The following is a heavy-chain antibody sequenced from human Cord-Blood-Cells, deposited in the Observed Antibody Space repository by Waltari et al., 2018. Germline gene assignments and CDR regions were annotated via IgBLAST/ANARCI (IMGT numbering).Heavy chain of an antibody. CDR1: GFTFSSYW. D-gene: IGHD6-13*01. CDR3: ARGRIAAAGSLFDY. CDR2: IKQDGSEK. Sequence: EVQLVESGGGLVQPGGSLRLSCAASGFTFSSYWMSWVRQAPGKGLEWVAKIKQDGSEKYYVDSVKGRFTISRDNAKNSLYLQMNSLRAEDTAVYYCARGRIAAAGSLFDYWGQGTLVTVSS. J-gene: IGHJ4*02. V-gene: IGHV3-7*01.